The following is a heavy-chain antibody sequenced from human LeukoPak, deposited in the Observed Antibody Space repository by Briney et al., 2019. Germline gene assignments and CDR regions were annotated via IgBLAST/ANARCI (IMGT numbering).Heavy chain of an antibody. D-gene: IGHD6-13*01. CDR2: IYYSGST. CDR1: GGSISSYY. Sequence: PSETLSLTCTVSGGSISSYYWSWIRQPPGKGLEWIGYIYYSGSTNYNPSLKSRVTISVDTSKNQFSLKLSSVTAADTAVYYCARCIAAAGIRVSPAFDIWGQGTMVTVSS. CDR3: ARCIAAAGIRVSPAFDI. J-gene: IGHJ3*02. V-gene: IGHV4-59*01.